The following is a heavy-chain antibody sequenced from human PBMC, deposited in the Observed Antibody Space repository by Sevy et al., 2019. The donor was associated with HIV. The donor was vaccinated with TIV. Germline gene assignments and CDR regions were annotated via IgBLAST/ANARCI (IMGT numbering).Heavy chain of an antibody. J-gene: IGHJ6*02. D-gene: IGHD3-10*01. CDR1: AFTFSTYS. CDR2: ISSSSNYI. V-gene: IGHV3-21*01. Sequence: GGSLKLSCAASAFTFSTYSMNWVRQAPGKGLEWVSSISSSSNYIYYADSVKGRFTISRDNARNSLYLQMNDLRAEDTAVYYCARDGARITMVQGVMAYYHGMDVWGQGTTVTVSS. CDR3: ARDGARITMVQGVMAYYHGMDV.